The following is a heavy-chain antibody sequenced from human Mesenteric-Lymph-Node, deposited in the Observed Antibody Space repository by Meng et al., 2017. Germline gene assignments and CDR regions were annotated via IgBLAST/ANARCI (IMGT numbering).Heavy chain of an antibody. D-gene: IGHD2-2*01. CDR1: GYTFTNYG. CDR2: VSSFNGDT. Sequence: QVQVVQSGAEVKKPGASVKVSCKASGYTFTNYGITWVRQAPGQGLEWMGWVSSFNGDTNYAPKFQGRVTMTTDRSTTTAYMELRSLTSEDTAVYYCAKTPTTSWVGGWFDPWVQGTLVTVSS. CDR3: AKTPTTSWVGGWFDP. V-gene: IGHV1-18*04. J-gene: IGHJ5*02.